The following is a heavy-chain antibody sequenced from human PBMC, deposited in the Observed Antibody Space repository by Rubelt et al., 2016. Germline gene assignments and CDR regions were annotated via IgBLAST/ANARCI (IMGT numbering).Heavy chain of an antibody. V-gene: IGHV4-39*07. Sequence: QLQLQESGPGLVKPSETRSLTCTVSGGSISSSSYYWGWIRHPPGKGLEWIGEINHSGSTYYNPSLKGRVTLSVDTPKNQFALKRSSVTAADTAVYYCARGSKWLVRGSFDYWGQGTLVTVSS. CDR2: INHSGST. J-gene: IGHJ4*02. CDR3: ARGSKWLVRGSFDY. CDR1: GGSISSSSYY. D-gene: IGHD6-19*01.